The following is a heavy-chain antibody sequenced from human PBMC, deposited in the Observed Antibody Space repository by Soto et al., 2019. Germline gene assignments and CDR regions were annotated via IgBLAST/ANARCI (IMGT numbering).Heavy chain of an antibody. CDR1: GGSISSGGYY. D-gene: IGHD2-21*02. CDR2: IYYSGST. V-gene: IGHV4-31*03. J-gene: IGHJ5*02. CDR3: ARQEEGLQGPRPRGNWFDP. Sequence: QVQLQESGPGLVKPSQTLSLTCTVSGGSISSGGYYWSWIRQHPGKGLEWIGYIYYSGSTYYNPSLKSRVTISVDTSKNQFSLKLSSVTAADTAVYYCARQEEGLQGPRPRGNWFDPWGQGTLVTVSS.